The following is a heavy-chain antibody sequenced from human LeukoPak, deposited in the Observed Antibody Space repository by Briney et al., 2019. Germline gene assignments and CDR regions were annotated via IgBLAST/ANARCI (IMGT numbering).Heavy chain of an antibody. D-gene: IGHD1-14*01. Sequence: ASVKVSCKASGYTFTGYYMHWVRQAPGQGLEWMGWINPNSGGTNYAQKFQGRVTMTRDTSISTAYMELSRLRSDDTAVYYCARDNRSPYYYHYMDVWGKGTTVTISS. CDR1: GYTFTGYY. J-gene: IGHJ6*03. CDR2: INPNSGGT. V-gene: IGHV1-2*02. CDR3: ARDNRSPYYYHYMDV.